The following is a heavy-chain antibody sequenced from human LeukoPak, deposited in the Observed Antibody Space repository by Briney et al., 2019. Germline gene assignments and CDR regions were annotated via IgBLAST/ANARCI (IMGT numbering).Heavy chain of an antibody. Sequence: GGSLRLSCAASGFTFSSYAMHWVRQAPGKGLELVAVISYDGSNKYYADPVKGRFTISRDNSKNTLYLQMNSLRAEDTAVYYCATYNWNGGNYWGQGTLVTVSS. CDR2: ISYDGSNK. CDR1: GFTFSSYA. V-gene: IGHV3-30*04. CDR3: ATYNWNGGNY. D-gene: IGHD1-20*01. J-gene: IGHJ4*02.